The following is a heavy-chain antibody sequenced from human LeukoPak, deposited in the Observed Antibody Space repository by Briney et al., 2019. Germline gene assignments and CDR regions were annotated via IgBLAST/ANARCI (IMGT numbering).Heavy chain of an antibody. CDR2: IYHSGST. D-gene: IGHD3-9*01. J-gene: IGHJ5*02. CDR3: ARDRGLFYDILTGYLNWFDP. V-gene: IGHV4-38-2*02. Sequence: SETLSLTCAVSGYSISSGYYWGWIRQPPGKGLEWSGSIYHSGSTYYNPSLKRRVTISVDTSKNQFSLKLSSVTAADTAVYYCARDRGLFYDILTGYLNWFDPWGQGTLVTVSS. CDR1: GYSISSGYY.